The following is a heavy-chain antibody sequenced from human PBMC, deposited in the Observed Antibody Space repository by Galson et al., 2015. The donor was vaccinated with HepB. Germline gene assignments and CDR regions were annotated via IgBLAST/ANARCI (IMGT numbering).Heavy chain of an antibody. J-gene: IGHJ5*02. D-gene: IGHD2-15*01. CDR1: GFTFSSYA. CDR3: AKVLGDIVVVVAAA. V-gene: IGHV3-23*01. Sequence: SLRLSCAASGFTFSSYAMNWVRQAPGKGLEWVSAITGRGRYTYYADSVKGRFTISRDNSKNTLYLQMNSLRAEDTAVYYCAKVLGDIVVVVAAAWGQGTLVTVSS. CDR2: ITGRGRYT.